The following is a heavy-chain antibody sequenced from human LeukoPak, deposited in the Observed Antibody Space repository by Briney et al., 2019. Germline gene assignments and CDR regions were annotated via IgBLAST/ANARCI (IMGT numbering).Heavy chain of an antibody. J-gene: IGHJ3*02. V-gene: IGHV3-7*01. Sequence: GGSLRLSCAASGFTFSSYWMSWVRQAPGKGLEWVANIKQDGSEKYYVDSVKGRFTISRDNAKNSLYLQMNSLRAEDTAVYYCARSQQQWLAPTDAFDIWGQGTMVTVSS. CDR3: ARSQQQWLAPTDAFDI. D-gene: IGHD6-19*01. CDR2: IKQDGSEK. CDR1: GFTFSSYW.